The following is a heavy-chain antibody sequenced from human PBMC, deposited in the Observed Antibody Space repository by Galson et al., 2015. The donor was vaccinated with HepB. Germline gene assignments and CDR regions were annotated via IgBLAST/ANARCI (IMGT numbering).Heavy chain of an antibody. J-gene: IGHJ4*02. CDR3: AKERRAYGSGSYGYFDY. D-gene: IGHD3-10*01. CDR2: ISYDGSNK. CDR1: GFTFSSYG. Sequence: SLRLSCAASGFTFSSYGMHWVRQAPGKGLEWVAVISYDGSNKYYADSVKGRFTISRDNSKNTLYLQMNSLRAEDTAVYYCAKERRAYGSGSYGYFDYWGQGTLVTVSS. V-gene: IGHV3-30*18.